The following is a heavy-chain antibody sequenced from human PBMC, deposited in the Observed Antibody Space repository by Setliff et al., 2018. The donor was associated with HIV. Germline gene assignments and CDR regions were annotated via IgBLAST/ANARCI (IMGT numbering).Heavy chain of an antibody. Sequence: SETLSLTCTVSGYSIKSGYYWGWIRQPPGKGLEWIGYIYYSGSTNYNPSLKSRVTISVDTSKNQFSLKLSSVTAADTAVYYCARGRITIFGVTYYTKDAFDIWGQGTMVTVSS. CDR2: IYYSGST. D-gene: IGHD3-3*01. CDR1: GYSIKSGYY. V-gene: IGHV4-59*01. CDR3: ARGRITIFGVTYYTKDAFDI. J-gene: IGHJ3*02.